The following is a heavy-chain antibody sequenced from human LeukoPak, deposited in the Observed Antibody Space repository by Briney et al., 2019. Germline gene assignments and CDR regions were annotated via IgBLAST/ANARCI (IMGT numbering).Heavy chain of an antibody. CDR1: GGSFSGDF. D-gene: IGHD3-10*01. Sequence: SETLSLTCAVYGGSFSGDFWSWIRQSPGKGLAWIGEINHGGSTTYNPSLQSRVTMSVDTSTNQISLKMTSVTAADTAVYFCARGGYYGSGNDFRFDPWGQGTLVTVSS. J-gene: IGHJ5*02. CDR3: ARGGYYGSGNDFRFDP. CDR2: INHGGST. V-gene: IGHV4-34*01.